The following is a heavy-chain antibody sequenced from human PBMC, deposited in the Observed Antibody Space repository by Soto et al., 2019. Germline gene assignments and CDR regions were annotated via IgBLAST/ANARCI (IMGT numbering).Heavy chain of an antibody. V-gene: IGHV4-59*08. Sequence: SETLSLTCTVSGGSISSYYWSWIRQPPGKGLEWIGYIYCSGSTNYNPSLKSRVTISVDTSKNQFSLKLSSVTAADTAVYYCARHLWFGEPHNWFDPWGQGTLVTGS. CDR2: IYCSGST. J-gene: IGHJ5*02. CDR3: ARHLWFGEPHNWFDP. CDR1: GGSISSYY. D-gene: IGHD3-10*01.